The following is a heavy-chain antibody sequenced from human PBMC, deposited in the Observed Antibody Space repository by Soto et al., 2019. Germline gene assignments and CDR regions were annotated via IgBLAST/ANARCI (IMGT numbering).Heavy chain of an antibody. CDR2: ISHDGSNK. CDR3: AKEAEMATAPLFDY. D-gene: IGHD5-18*01. CDR1: GFTFSSYG. V-gene: IGHV3-30*18. J-gene: IGHJ4*02. Sequence: QVQLVESGGGVVQPGRSLRLSCAASGFTFSSYGMHWVRQAPGKGLEWVAVISHDGSNKNYADSVKGRFTISRDNSKNTLYLQMNSLTAEDTAVYYCAKEAEMATAPLFDYWGQGTLVTVSS.